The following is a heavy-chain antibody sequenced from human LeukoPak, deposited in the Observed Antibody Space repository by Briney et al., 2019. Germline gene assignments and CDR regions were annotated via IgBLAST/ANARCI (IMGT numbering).Heavy chain of an antibody. CDR1: GFTFSSYA. J-gene: IGHJ4*02. D-gene: IGHD3-3*01. CDR3: AKSFWSGYYTGNDY. V-gene: IGHV3-23*01. Sequence: GGSLRLSCAASGFTFSSYAMSWVRQAPGKGLEWVSAISGSGGSTYYAHSVKGRFTISRDNSKNTLYLQMNSLGAEDTAVYYCAKSFWSGYYTGNDYWGQGTLVTVSP. CDR2: ISGSGGST.